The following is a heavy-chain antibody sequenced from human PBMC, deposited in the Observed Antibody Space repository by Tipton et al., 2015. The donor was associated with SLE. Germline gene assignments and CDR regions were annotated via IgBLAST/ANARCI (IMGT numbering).Heavy chain of an antibody. CDR1: GGSFSGYY. CDR2: IYYSGST. Sequence: TLSLTCAVYGGSFSGYYWSWIRQPPGKGLEWIGSIYYSGSTYYNPSLKSRVTISVDRSKNQFSLKLSSVTAADTAVYYCARGRGYIVVVVAATRGFDYWGQGTLVTVSS. V-gene: IGHV4-34*01. CDR3: ARGRGYIVVVVAATRGFDY. D-gene: IGHD2-15*01. J-gene: IGHJ4*02.